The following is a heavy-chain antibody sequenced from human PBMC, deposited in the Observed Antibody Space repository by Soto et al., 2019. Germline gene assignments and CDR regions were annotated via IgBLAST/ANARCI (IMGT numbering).Heavy chain of an antibody. J-gene: IGHJ5*02. CDR1: GYTFTSYG. D-gene: IGHD6-13*01. CDR2: ISAYNGNT. V-gene: IGHV1-18*01. CDR3: ARGPAAAGMVSWFDP. Sequence: QVQLVQSGAEVKKPGASVKVSCKASGYTFTSYGISWVRQAPGQGLEWMGWISAYNGNTNYAQKLQGRVTMTTDTPTSTAYMGLRSLRSDDTAVYYCARGPAAAGMVSWFDPWGQGTLVTVSS.